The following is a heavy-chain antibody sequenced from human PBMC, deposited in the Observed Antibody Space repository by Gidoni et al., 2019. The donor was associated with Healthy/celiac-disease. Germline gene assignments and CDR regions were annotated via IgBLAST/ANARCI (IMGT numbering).Heavy chain of an antibody. V-gene: IGHV3-23*01. CDR3: AKVGGRRAYYYYYYMDV. CDR2: ISGSGGST. J-gene: IGHJ6*03. Sequence: EVQLLESGGGLVQPGGSLRLSCAASGFTFSSYAMSWVRQAPGKGLEWVSAISGSGGSTYYADSVKGRFTISRDNSKNTLYLQMNSLRAEDTAVYYCAKVGGRRAYYYYYYMDVWGKGTTVTVSS. CDR1: GFTFSSYA. D-gene: IGHD3-16*01.